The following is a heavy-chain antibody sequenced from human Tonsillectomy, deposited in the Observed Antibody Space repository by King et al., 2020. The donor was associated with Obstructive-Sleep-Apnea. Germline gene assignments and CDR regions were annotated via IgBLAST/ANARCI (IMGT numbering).Heavy chain of an antibody. CDR2: IYYTGST. Sequence: VQLQESGPGLVKPSETLSLTCSVSGGSITSYYWSWIRHPPGKGLEYIGDIYYTGSTNYNPSLKSRGTISLDTSKTQFSLRLSSVTAADTAVYYCARGDPTNQAGSWFDPWGQGTLVTVSS. CDR3: ARGDPTNQAGSWFDP. V-gene: IGHV4-59*01. CDR1: GGSITSYY. J-gene: IGHJ5*02. D-gene: IGHD1-14*01.